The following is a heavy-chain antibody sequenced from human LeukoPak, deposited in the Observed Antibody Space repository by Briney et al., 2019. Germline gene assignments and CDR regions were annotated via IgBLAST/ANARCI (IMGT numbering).Heavy chain of an antibody. D-gene: IGHD6-6*01. CDR3: AREGGYSSSFRGWFDP. J-gene: IGHJ5*02. CDR2: IYTSGST. V-gene: IGHV4-4*07. Sequence: PSETLSLTCTVSGGSISSYYWSWIRQPAGKGLEWIGRIYTSGSTNYNPSLKSRVTMSVDTSKNQFSLKLSSVTAADTAVYYCAREGGYSSSFRGWFDPWGQGTLVTVSS. CDR1: GGSISSYY.